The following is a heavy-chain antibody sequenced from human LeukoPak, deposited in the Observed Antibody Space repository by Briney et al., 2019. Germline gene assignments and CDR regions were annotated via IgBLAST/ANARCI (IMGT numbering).Heavy chain of an antibody. V-gene: IGHV4-30-2*01. D-gene: IGHD6-13*01. CDR1: GDSISSGGYY. J-gene: IGHJ4*02. CDR2: IYNSGST. Sequence: SQTLSLTCTVSGDSISSGGYYWSWIRQPPGKGLECIGYIYNSGSTYYNPSLKSRVTISVDRSKNQFSLKLSSVTAADTAVYYCARDIFPSAAPGRRGDYWGQGTLVTVSS. CDR3: ARDIFPSAAPGRRGDY.